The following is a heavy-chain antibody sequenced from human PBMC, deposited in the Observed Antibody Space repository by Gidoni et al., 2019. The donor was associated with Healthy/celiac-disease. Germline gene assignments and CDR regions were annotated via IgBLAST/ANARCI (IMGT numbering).Heavy chain of an antibody. D-gene: IGHD5-12*01. CDR2: IYYSGST. CDR1: GGSVSSGSYY. CDR3: AREGVAKYNWFDP. V-gene: IGHV4-61*01. Sequence: QVQLQESGPGLVKPSETLSLTCTGSGGSVSSGSYYWSWIRQPPGKGLEWIGYIYYSGSTNYNPSLKSRVTISVDTSKNQFSLKLSSVTAAATAVYYCAREGVAKYNWFDPWGQGTLVTVSS. J-gene: IGHJ5*02.